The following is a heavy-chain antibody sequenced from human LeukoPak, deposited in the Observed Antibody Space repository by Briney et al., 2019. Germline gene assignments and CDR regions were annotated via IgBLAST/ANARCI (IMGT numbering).Heavy chain of an antibody. J-gene: IGHJ4*02. CDR2: IIPIFGTA. V-gene: IGHV1-69*13. CDR3: ARNSGSYYAQFDY. Sequence: ASVKVSCKASGYTFTSYYMHWVRQAPGQGLEWMGGIIPIFGTANYAQKFQGRVTITADESTSTAYMELSSLRSEDTAVYYCARNSGSYYAQFDYWGQGTLVTVSS. CDR1: GYTFTSYY. D-gene: IGHD1-26*01.